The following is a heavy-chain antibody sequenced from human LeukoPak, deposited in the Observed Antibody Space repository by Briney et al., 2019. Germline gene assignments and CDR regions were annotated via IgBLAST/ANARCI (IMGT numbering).Heavy chain of an antibody. CDR1: GFTFSSYW. D-gene: IGHD6-13*01. J-gene: IGHJ6*02. V-gene: IGHV3-7*01. CDR2: IKRDGSEK. CDR3: AKELAAAGTFYYYYYGMDV. Sequence: PGGSLRLSCAASGFTFSSYWMSWVRQAPGKGLEWVANIKRDGSEKYYADSVKGRFTISRDNSKNTLYLRMNSLRAEDTAVYYCAKELAAAGTFYYYYYGMDVWGQGTTVTVSS.